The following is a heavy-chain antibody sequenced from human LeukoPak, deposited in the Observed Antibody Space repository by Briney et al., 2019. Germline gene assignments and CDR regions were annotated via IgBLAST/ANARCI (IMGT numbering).Heavy chain of an antibody. D-gene: IGHD1-26*01. CDR2: ISSNGGST. CDR1: GFTFSSYA. CDR3: ARDSVGAYAFDI. J-gene: IGHJ3*02. Sequence: GGSLRLSCAASGFTFSSYAMHWVRQAPGKGLEYVSAISSNGGSTYYANSVKGRFTISRDNSKNTLYLQMGSLRAEDMAVYYCARDSVGAYAFDIWGQGTMVTVSS. V-gene: IGHV3-64*01.